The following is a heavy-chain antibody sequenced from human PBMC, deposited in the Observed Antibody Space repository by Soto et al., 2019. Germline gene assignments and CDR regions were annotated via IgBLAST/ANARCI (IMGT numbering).Heavy chain of an antibody. CDR1: GFTFSSYS. CDR2: ISSSSSTI. D-gene: IGHD6-19*01. CDR3: ARDVSSGWYYYYGMDV. V-gene: IGHV3-48*02. Sequence: GGSLRLSCAASGFTFSSYSMNWVRQAPGKGLEWVSYISSSSSTIYYADSVKGRFTISRDNAKNSLYPQMNSLRDEDTAVYYCARDVSSGWYYYYGMDVWGQGTTVTVSS. J-gene: IGHJ6*02.